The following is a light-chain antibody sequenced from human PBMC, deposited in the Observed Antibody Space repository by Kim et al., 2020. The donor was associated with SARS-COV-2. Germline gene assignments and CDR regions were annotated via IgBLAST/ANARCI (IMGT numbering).Light chain of an antibody. V-gene: IGLV2-14*01. CDR2: DVS. CDR3: SSYTSSSIYV. J-gene: IGLJ1*01. Sequence: QSALTQPASVSGSLGQSITISCTGTSSDAGGYNYVSWYQQHPGKAPKLMIYDVSKRPSGVSNRFSDCKSGNTASLTISGLHAEDEADYFCSSYTSSSIYVFGTGTKVTVL. CDR1: SSDAGGYNY.